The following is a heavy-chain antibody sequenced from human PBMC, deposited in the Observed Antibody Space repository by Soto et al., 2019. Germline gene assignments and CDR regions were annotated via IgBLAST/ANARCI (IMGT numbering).Heavy chain of an antibody. CDR1: GYTFNSYY. J-gene: IGHJ4*02. CDR2: INPSGGSP. CDR3: ARGSGDLDY. Sequence: GASVKVSCKASGYTFNSYYIHWVRQAPGQGLEYMGIINPSGGSPSYAQRFQGRVTMTRDASTSTVYMELSSLRSEDTAIYYCARGSGDLDYWGQGTLVTVSS. V-gene: IGHV1-46*02. D-gene: IGHD5-12*01.